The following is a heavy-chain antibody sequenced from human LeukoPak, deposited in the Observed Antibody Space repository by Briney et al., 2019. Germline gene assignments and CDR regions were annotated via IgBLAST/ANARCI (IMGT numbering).Heavy chain of an antibody. D-gene: IGHD2-21*02. V-gene: IGHV3-15*01. Sequence: GGSLRLSCAASGFTFRNAWMSWVRQAPGKGLEWVGRIKSKVDGGTTDYAAPVKGRFTISRDDSKNMLYLQMNTLKTEDTAVYYCARDARGDGGDCDYWGQGTLVTVSS. CDR1: GFTFRNAW. CDR3: ARDARGDGGDCDY. CDR2: IKSKVDGGTT. J-gene: IGHJ4*02.